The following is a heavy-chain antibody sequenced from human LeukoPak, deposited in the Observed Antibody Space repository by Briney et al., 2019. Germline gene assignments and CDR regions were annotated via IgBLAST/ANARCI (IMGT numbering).Heavy chain of an antibody. D-gene: IGHD3-22*01. CDR2: INWNGGST. CDR1: AFTFDDYG. Sequence: GGSLRLSCAASAFTFDDYGMSWGRQAPGEGLEWVSGINWNGGSTGYADSVKGRFTISRDNAKNSLYLQMNSLRVEDTALYYCARGHYYDSSGNSWAPDYWGQGTLVTVSS. V-gene: IGHV3-20*04. CDR3: ARGHYYDSSGNSWAPDY. J-gene: IGHJ4*02.